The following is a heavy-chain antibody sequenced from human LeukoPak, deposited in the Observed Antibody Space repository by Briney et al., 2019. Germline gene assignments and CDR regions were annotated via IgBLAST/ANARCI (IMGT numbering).Heavy chain of an antibody. CDR3: ARDGLEWEHIEEKGFDY. D-gene: IGHD1-26*01. V-gene: IGHV1-69*04. CDR1: GGTFSSYA. Sequence: PGASVKVSCKASGGTFSSYAISWVRQAPGQGLEWMGRIIPIFGIANYAQKFQGRVTITADKSTSTAYMELSSLRSEDTAVYYCARDGLEWEHIEEKGFDYWGQGTLVTVSS. J-gene: IGHJ4*02. CDR2: IIPIFGIA.